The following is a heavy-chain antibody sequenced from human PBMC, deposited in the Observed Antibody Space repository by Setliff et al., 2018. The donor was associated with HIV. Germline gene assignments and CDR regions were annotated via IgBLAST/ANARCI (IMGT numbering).Heavy chain of an antibody. J-gene: IGHJ3*02. CDR1: GYNFAIYG. D-gene: IGHD7-27*01. CDR2: ISASGDA. V-gene: IGHV1-18*01. CDR3: ARDRRGANWGFIRAFDI. Sequence: ASVKVSCKASGYNFAIYGISWVRQAPGQGLEWMGWISASGDAKPAQKFQGRVTLTTDTSSSTAYMELRSLRSDDTAVYYCARDRRGANWGFIRAFDIWGQGTMGT.